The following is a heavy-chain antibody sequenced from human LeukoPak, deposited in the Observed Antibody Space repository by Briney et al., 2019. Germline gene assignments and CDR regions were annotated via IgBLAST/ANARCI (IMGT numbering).Heavy chain of an antibody. CDR1: GGSISSYY. V-gene: IGHV4-59*01. J-gene: IGHJ4*02. Sequence: SETLSLTCTVSGGSISSYYWSWIRQPPGKGLEWIGYIYYSGSTNYNPSLKSRVTISVDTSKNQFSLKLSPVTAADTAVYYCARVGVDDSGNIIKYFFDYWGQGTLVTVSS. D-gene: IGHD4-23*01. CDR3: ARVGVDDSGNIIKYFFDY. CDR2: IYYSGST.